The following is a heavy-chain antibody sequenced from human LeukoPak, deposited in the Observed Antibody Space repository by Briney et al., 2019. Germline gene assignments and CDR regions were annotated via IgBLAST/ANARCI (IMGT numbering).Heavy chain of an antibody. CDR3: ARDLYYYDRSGYSPPDY. D-gene: IGHD3-22*01. Sequence: GGSLRLSCAASGFTFSSYEMNWVRQAPGKGLEWVSYISSSGSTIYYAASVKGRFTISRDNAKKSLYMQMNSLRAEETAVYYCARDLYYYDRSGYSPPDYWGQGTLVTVSS. V-gene: IGHV3-48*03. CDR1: GFTFSSYE. J-gene: IGHJ4*02. CDR2: ISSSGSTI.